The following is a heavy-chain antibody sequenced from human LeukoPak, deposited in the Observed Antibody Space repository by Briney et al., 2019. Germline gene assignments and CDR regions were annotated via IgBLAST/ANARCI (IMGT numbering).Heavy chain of an antibody. Sequence: PGGSLRLSCAASGFTFSSYWMSWVRQAPGKGLEWVANIKQDGSEKYYVDSVKGRFTISRDNAKNSLYLQMNSLRAEDTAVYYCARDDCTNGVCPPRGYAFDIWGQGTMVTVSS. CDR1: GFTFSSYW. V-gene: IGHV3-7*01. D-gene: IGHD2-8*01. J-gene: IGHJ3*02. CDR2: IKQDGSEK. CDR3: ARDDCTNGVCPPRGYAFDI.